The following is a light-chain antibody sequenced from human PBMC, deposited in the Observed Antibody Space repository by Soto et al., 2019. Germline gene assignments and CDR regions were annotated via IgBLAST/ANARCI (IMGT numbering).Light chain of an antibody. Sequence: EIVLTQSPATLSLSPGERATLSCSASQSVSSYLAWYQQKPGQAPRLLIYDASNRATGIPARFSGSGSGTDFTLTISSLEPDDFAVYYCQQRSNWPRTFGQGTKLEIK. CDR2: DAS. V-gene: IGKV3-11*01. J-gene: IGKJ2*01. CDR3: QQRSNWPRT. CDR1: QSVSSY.